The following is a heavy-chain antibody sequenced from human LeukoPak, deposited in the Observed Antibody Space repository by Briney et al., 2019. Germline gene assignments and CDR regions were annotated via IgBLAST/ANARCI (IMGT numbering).Heavy chain of an antibody. Sequence: SETLSLTCTVSGGSISSSSYYWGWIRQPPGKGLEWIGSIYYSGTTYYNPSLKSRVTISVDTSKNQFSLKLSSVTAADTAVYYCARGLGVSPYWGQGTLVTVSS. J-gene: IGHJ4*02. CDR1: GGSISSSSYY. CDR3: ARGLGVSPY. D-gene: IGHD6-6*01. CDR2: IYYSGTT. V-gene: IGHV4-39*07.